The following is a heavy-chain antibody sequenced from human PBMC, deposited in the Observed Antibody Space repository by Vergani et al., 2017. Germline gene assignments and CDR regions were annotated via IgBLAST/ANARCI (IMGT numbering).Heavy chain of an antibody. V-gene: IGHV3-21*01. J-gene: IGHJ5*02. Sequence: EVQLVESGGGLVKPGGSLRLSCAASGFTFSSYSMNWVRQAPGKGLEWVSSISSSSSYIYYADSVKGRFTISRDNAKNSLYLQMNSLRAEDTAVYYCARDLFYCGGDCYSDPWGQGTLVTVSS. CDR2: ISSSSSYI. CDR3: ARDLFYCGGDCYSDP. CDR1: GFTFSSYS. D-gene: IGHD2-21*02.